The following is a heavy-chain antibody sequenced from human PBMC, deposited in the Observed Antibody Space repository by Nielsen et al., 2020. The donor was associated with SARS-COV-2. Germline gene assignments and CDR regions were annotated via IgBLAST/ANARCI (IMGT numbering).Heavy chain of an antibody. CDR2: ISKSYTPI. CDR3: VRKDTSMGFYYYGMDV. D-gene: IGHD5-18*01. J-gene: IGHJ6*02. CDR1: GFSFSDYS. Sequence: GESLKISCVVSGFSFSDYSMSWIRQAPGKGLEWVSYISKSYTPIDYADSVKGRFTISRDNARNSLYLQMNGLRAEDTAVYYCVRKDTSMGFYYYGMDVWGRGTTVTVSS. V-gene: IGHV3-11*04.